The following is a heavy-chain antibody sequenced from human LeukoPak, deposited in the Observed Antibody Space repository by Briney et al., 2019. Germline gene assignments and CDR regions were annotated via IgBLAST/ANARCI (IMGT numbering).Heavy chain of an antibody. J-gene: IGHJ3*02. CDR2: ISYDGSNK. CDR1: GFTFSSYA. D-gene: IGHD6-19*01. V-gene: IGHV3-30-3*01. Sequence: GGSLRLSCAASGFTFSSYATHWVRQAPGKGLEWVAVISYDGSNKYYADSVKGRFTISRDNSKNTLYLQMNSLRAEDTAVYYCARAHRSSGWSSAFDIWGQGTMVTVSS. CDR3: ARAHRSSGWSSAFDI.